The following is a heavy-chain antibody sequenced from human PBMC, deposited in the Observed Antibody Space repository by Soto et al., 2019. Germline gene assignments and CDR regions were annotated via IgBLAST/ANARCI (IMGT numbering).Heavy chain of an antibody. J-gene: IGHJ6*02. Sequence: GGSLRLSCAASGFSFTGSAIHWVRQASGKGLEWVGRIRSKANTYATAYAASVKGRFTISRDDSKNTAYLQMNSLKTEDTAVYYCTFLFNYDRGGTREGYFYGVDVWGQGTTVTVSS. CDR1: GFSFTGSA. V-gene: IGHV3-73*01. D-gene: IGHD3-22*01. CDR3: TFLFNYDRGGTREGYFYGVDV. CDR2: IRSKANTYAT.